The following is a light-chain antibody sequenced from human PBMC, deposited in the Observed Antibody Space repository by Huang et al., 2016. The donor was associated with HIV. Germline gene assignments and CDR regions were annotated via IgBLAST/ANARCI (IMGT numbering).Light chain of an antibody. CDR1: QSINHY. CDR2: GAS. V-gene: IGKV1-9*01. CDR3: QQLNSYPLT. J-gene: IGKJ4*01. Sequence: QLTQSPSSLSASVGDRITIACRASQSINHYLTRYQQKPGKAPKFRIYGASTVDTGVASRCSGGGSGTYFPLTISGLQAEDFATYYCQQLNSYPLTFGGGTKVEIK.